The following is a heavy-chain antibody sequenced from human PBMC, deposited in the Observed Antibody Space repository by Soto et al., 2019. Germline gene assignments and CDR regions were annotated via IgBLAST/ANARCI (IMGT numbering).Heavy chain of an antibody. CDR1: GGTFSSYL. CDR2: SIPIFGTV. Sequence: QVQLVQSGAEVKKPGSSVKVSCKASGGTFSSYLISWVRQAPGQGLEWMGGSIPIFGTVNYAQKFQDRVTIRADESTRIAYMELSSLTSEDTAVYYCTREGVVVAGAVYYGMDAWGQGTTVIVSS. D-gene: IGHD2-15*01. CDR3: TREGVVVAGAVYYGMDA. V-gene: IGHV1-69*12. J-gene: IGHJ6*02.